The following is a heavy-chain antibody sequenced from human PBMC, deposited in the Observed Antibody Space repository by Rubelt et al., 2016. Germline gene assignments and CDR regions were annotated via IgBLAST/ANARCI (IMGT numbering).Heavy chain of an antibody. J-gene: IGHJ4*02. V-gene: IGHV7-4-1*02. CDR3: ARGGSSGYYYSGTGDLGY. CDR2: INTNTGNP. Sequence: QAPGQGLEWMGWINTNTGNPTYAQGFTGRFVFSLDTSVSTAYPQISSLKAEDTAVYYCARGGSSGYYYSGTGDLGYWGQGTLVTVSS. D-gene: IGHD3-22*01.